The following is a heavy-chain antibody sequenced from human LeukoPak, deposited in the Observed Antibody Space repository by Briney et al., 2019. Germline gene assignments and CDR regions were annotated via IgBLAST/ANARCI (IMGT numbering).Heavy chain of an antibody. CDR2: ISAYNGNT. Sequence: ASVKVYCKASGYTFTSYGISWVRQAPGQGHEPMGWISAYNGNTNYPQKLQGRVTMTTDTSTSTAYMELRGLRSDATAVYYCARATVTTWGLVDYWGQGTLVTVSS. D-gene: IGHD4-17*01. CDR3: ARATVTTWGLVDY. V-gene: IGHV1-18*01. J-gene: IGHJ4*02. CDR1: GYTFTSYG.